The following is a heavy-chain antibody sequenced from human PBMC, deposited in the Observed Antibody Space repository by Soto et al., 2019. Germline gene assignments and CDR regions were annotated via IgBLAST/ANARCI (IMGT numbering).Heavy chain of an antibody. Sequence: PGGSLRLSCAASGFIFSSYSMNWVRQAPGKGLEWVSYISSSSSTIYYADSVKGRFTISRDNAKNSLYLQMNSLRDEDTAVYYCASSGDPFYYYGMDVWGQGTTVTVSS. CDR1: GFIFSSYS. V-gene: IGHV3-48*02. CDR3: ASSGDPFYYYGMDV. CDR2: ISSSSSTI. D-gene: IGHD2-21*02. J-gene: IGHJ6*02.